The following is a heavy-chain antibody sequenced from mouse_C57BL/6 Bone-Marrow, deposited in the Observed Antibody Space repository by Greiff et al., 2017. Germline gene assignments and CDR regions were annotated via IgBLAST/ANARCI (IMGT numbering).Heavy chain of an antibody. J-gene: IGHJ4*01. D-gene: IGHD1-2*01. CDR1: GFTFSSYG. CDR2: ISSGGSYT. V-gene: IGHV5-6*01. CDR3: ARLPLQRAMDY. Sequence: EVKLMESGGDLVKPGGSLKLSCAASGFTFSSYGMSWVRQTPDKRLEWVATISSGGSYTYYPDSVKGRFTISKNNATNTQYLQMSSQKAEATAMYYYARLPLQRAMDYWGQGTSVTVSS.